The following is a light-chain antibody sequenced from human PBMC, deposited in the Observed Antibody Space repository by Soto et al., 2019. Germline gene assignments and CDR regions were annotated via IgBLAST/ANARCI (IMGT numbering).Light chain of an antibody. V-gene: IGKV3D-20*02. J-gene: IGKJ1*01. Sequence: EIVLTQSPGTLSLSPGERATLSCRASQSVRSTYLAWYQQKPGQAPRLLIYGASSRATGIPDRFNGSGSGTDFTLTISRLEPEDFAVYYCQQRSNWPPTFGQGTKVEIK. CDR3: QQRSNWPPT. CDR2: GAS. CDR1: QSVRSTY.